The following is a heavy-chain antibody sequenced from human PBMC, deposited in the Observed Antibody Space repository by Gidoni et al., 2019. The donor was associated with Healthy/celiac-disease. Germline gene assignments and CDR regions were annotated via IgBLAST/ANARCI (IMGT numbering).Heavy chain of an antibody. V-gene: IGHV1-46*01. J-gene: IGHJ5*02. CDR3: ARDLPVVGVHNWFDP. Sequence: QVQLVQSGAEVTQPGASVKVSCMASGYTFTSYYMHWVRQAPGQGLEWMGIINPSGGSTSYAQKFQGRVTMTRDTSTSTVYMELSSLRSEDTAVYYCARDLPVVGVHNWFDPWGQGTLVTVSS. CDR1: GYTFTSYY. CDR2: INPSGGST. D-gene: IGHD1-26*01.